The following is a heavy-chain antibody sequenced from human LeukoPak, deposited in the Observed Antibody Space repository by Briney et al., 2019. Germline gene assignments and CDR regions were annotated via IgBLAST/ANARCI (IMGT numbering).Heavy chain of an antibody. V-gene: IGHV3-74*01. J-gene: IGHJ5*02. CDR2: INSDGSST. Sequence: GGSLRLSCAASGFTFSSYWMHWVRQAPGKGLVWVSRINSDGSSTSYADSVKGRFTISRDNAKNTLYLQMNSLRAEDTAVYYCAQDRGSPNWFDPWGQGTLVTVSS. D-gene: IGHD1-26*01. CDR1: GFTFSSYW. CDR3: AQDRGSPNWFDP.